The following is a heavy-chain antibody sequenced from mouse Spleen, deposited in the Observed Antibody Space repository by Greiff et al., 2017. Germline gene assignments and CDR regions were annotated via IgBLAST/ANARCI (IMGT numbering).Heavy chain of an antibody. Sequence: QVQLQQSGPGLVQPSQSLSITCTVSGFSLTSYGVHWVRQSPGKGLEWLGVIWSGGSTDYNAAFISRLSISKDNSKSQVFFKMNSLQADDTAIYYCAREGAYYSNYFAYWGQGTLVTVSA. J-gene: IGHJ3*01. V-gene: IGHV2-2*01. CDR2: IWSGGST. D-gene: IGHD2-5*01. CDR1: GFSLTSYG. CDR3: AREGAYYSNYFAY.